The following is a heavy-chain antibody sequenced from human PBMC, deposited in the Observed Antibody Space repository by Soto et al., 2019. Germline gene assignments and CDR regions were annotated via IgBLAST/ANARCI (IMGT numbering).Heavy chain of an antibody. V-gene: IGHV4-31*03. Sequence: SETLSLTCTVSGGSISRGGYYWSWIRQRPGKGLEWIGHIYYSGSTYYNPSLKSRIAISVDKSQKQFSLKLNSVTVADTAVYYCARIHYYDSSGYYSTVDSWGPGTLVTVSS. J-gene: IGHJ4*02. CDR2: IYYSGST. CDR1: GGSISRGGYY. CDR3: ARIHYYDSSGYYSTVDS. D-gene: IGHD3-22*01.